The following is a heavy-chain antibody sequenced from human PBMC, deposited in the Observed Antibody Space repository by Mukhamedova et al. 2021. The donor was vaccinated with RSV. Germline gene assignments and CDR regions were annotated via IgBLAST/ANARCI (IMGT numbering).Heavy chain of an antibody. CDR2: IKQDGSEK. Sequence: GLEWVANIKQDGSEKYYVDSVKGRFTISRDNAKNSLYLQMNSLRAEDTAVYYCARGSNYVAYWGQGTLVTVSS. CDR3: ARGSNYVAY. J-gene: IGHJ4*02. V-gene: IGHV3-7*03.